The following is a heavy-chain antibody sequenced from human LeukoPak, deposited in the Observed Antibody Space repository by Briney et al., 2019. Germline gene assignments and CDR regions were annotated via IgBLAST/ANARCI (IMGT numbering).Heavy chain of an antibody. V-gene: IGHV4-38-2*01. J-gene: IGHJ4*02. CDR3: ARVRDGYNFGYFDY. D-gene: IGHD5-24*01. Sequence: PSETLSLTCAVSGFSISSGYYWGWIRQPPGKGLEWIGSIYHSESTYYNPSLKGRVTISVDTSTNQFSLKLRPVTAADTAVYYCARVRDGYNFGYFDYWGQGTLVTVSS. CDR1: GFSISSGYY. CDR2: IYHSEST.